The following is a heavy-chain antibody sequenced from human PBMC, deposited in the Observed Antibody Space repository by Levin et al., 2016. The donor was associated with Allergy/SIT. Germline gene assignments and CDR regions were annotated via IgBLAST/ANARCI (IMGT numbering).Heavy chain of an antibody. CDR3: ARALITMVRGVIYYYYGMDV. D-gene: IGHD3-10*01. J-gene: IGHJ6*02. Sequence: SETLSLTCAVYGGSFSGYYWSWIRQPPGKGLEWIGEINHSGSTNYNPSLKSRVTISVDTSKNQFSLKLSSVTAADTAVYYCARALITMVRGVIYYYYGMDVWGQGTTVTVSS. CDR1: GGSFSGYY. V-gene: IGHV4-34*01. CDR2: INHSGST.